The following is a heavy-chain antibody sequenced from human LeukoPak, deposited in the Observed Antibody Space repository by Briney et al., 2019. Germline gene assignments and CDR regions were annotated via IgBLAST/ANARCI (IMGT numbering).Heavy chain of an antibody. J-gene: IGHJ4*02. Sequence: ASVKVSCKASGYTFTSYYMHWVRQAPGQGLEWMGWINPNSGGTNYAQKFHGRVTMTRDTSITTAYMELSRLRSDDTAVYYCARGPPSDFIAAAGYFDYWGQGTLVTVSS. V-gene: IGHV1-2*02. CDR2: INPNSGGT. CDR1: GYTFTSYY. CDR3: ARGPPSDFIAAAGYFDY. D-gene: IGHD6-13*01.